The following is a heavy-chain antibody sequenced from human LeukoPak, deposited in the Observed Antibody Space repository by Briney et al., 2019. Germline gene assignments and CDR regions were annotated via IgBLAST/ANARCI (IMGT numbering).Heavy chain of an antibody. Sequence: ASVKVSCKASGYTFTNYGITWVRQAPGQGLERMGWISGYQGSTKYAQNFQGRVTMTIDTSTSTAYMDLRSLRSDDTAIYFCARSDLGTITRGPFNHWGQGTLVAVSS. CDR1: GYTFTNYG. D-gene: IGHD5-24*01. CDR3: ARSDLGTITRGPFNH. J-gene: IGHJ4*02. V-gene: IGHV1-18*01. CDR2: ISGYQGST.